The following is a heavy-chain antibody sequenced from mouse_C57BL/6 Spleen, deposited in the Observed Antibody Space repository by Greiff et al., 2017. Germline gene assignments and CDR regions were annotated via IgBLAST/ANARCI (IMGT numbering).Heavy chain of an antibody. Sequence: VKLVESGPGLVAPSQSLSITCTVSGFSLTSYGVHWVRQPPGKGLAWLVVIWSDGSTTYNSALKYRLSISKDNSKSHVFLKMNSLQTDDTAMYYCCRHASDYYSNAWCAYWGQGTLVTVAA. CDR2: IWSDGST. J-gene: IGHJ3*01. D-gene: IGHD2-5*01. CDR3: CRHASDYYSNAWCAY. V-gene: IGHV2-6-1*01. CDR1: GFSLTSYG.